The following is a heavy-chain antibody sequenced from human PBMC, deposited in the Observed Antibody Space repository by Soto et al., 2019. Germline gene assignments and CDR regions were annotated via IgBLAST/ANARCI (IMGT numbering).Heavy chain of an antibody. CDR2: INPSCDGT. V-gene: IGHV1-46*01. Sequence: ASVKFSCKASGYTFSSYYMHWVRKAPGQGLECMGVINPSCDGTSYAQKFQGRVTMTRXPXXSXXXRXLSXLRSEDTAVYYCAREHESYSGSANAYDIWG. D-gene: IGHD1-26*01. CDR3: AREHESYSGSANAYDI. J-gene: IGHJ3*02. CDR1: GYTFSSYY.